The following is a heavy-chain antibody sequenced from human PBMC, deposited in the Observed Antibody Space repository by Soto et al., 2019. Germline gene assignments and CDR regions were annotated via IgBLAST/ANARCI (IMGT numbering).Heavy chain of an antibody. J-gene: IGHJ6*02. Sequence: SETLSLTXTVSGGSISSHYWSWVRQAPGKGLEWIGHIYYRGSTSYNPSLRSRSTISVDTSNNQFSLKLNSVTAADTAVYYCARDGREASGMDVWGQGTKVTVSS. V-gene: IGHV4-59*11. CDR2: IYYRGST. D-gene: IGHD1-26*01. CDR1: GGSISSHY. CDR3: ARDGREASGMDV.